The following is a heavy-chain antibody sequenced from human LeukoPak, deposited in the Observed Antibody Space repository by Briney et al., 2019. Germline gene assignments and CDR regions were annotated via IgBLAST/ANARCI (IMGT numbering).Heavy chain of an antibody. Sequence: GGSLRLSCAASGFTFSSYAMSWVRQAPGKGLEWVANIKQDGSEKYYVDSVKGRFTISRDNAKNSLYLQMNSLRAEDTAVYYCARDRDSSGYWGQGTLATVSS. CDR1: GFTFSSYA. V-gene: IGHV3-7*01. D-gene: IGHD6-19*01. J-gene: IGHJ4*02. CDR2: IKQDGSEK. CDR3: ARDRDSSGY.